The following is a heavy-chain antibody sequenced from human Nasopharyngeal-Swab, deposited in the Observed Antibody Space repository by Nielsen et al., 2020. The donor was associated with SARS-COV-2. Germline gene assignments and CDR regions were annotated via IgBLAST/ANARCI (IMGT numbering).Heavy chain of an antibody. CDR3: ARMFSGTTGILLLDYYYGMDV. CDR2: IIPILGIP. CDR1: GGTVSSYA. Sequence: SVKVSCKASGGTVSSYAISWVRQAPGQGLEWMGRIIPILGIPNYAQKFQGRLTITADTATTTAYMELSSLRSEDPAVYYCARMFSGTTGILLLDYYYGMDVWGQGTTVTVSS. D-gene: IGHD1-1*01. J-gene: IGHJ6*02. V-gene: IGHV1-69*04.